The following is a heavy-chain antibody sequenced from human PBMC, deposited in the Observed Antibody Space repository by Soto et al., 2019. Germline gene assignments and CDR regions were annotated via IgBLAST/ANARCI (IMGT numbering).Heavy chain of an antibody. Sequence: GESLKISCAASGFTFSSYAMSWVRQAPGKGLEWVSAISGSGGSTYYADSVKGRFTISRDNSKNTLYLQMNSLRAEDTAVYYCAKDRELIFRGYFDYWGQGTLVTVSS. J-gene: IGHJ4*02. D-gene: IGHD1-26*01. CDR3: AKDRELIFRGYFDY. CDR1: GFTFSSYA. V-gene: IGHV3-23*01. CDR2: ISGSGGST.